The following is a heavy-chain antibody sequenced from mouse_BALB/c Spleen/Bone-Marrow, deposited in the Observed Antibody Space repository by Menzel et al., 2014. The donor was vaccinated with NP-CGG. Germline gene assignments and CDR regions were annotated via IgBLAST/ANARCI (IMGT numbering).Heavy chain of an antibody. CDR2: INPYNDGT. Sequence: EVQLQQSGPELVKPGASVKMSCKASGYTFTSYVMHWVKQKPGQGLEWIGYINPYNDGTKYNEKFKGKATLTSDKSSSTAYRELSSLTSEDSAVYYGASHNWDYAMDYWGQGTSVTVSS. V-gene: IGHV1-14*01. CDR1: GYTFTSYV. J-gene: IGHJ4*01. D-gene: IGHD4-1*02. CDR3: ASHNWDYAMDY.